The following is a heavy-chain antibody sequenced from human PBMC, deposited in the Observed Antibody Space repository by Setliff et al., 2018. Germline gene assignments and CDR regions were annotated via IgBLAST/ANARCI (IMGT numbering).Heavy chain of an antibody. Sequence: SVKVSCKASGDPFNAYGVSWVRQAPGQGLEWMRAIIPVLGMTDYAQKSQGRLTITADQSTTTVYMELSSLRFDDTALYYCARGPSPTVTPSRLIYFYHMDVWGTGTTVTVSS. CDR2: IIPVLGMT. CDR3: ARGPSPTVTPSRLIYFYHMDV. CDR1: GDPFNAYG. V-gene: IGHV1-69*10. D-gene: IGHD4-17*01. J-gene: IGHJ6*03.